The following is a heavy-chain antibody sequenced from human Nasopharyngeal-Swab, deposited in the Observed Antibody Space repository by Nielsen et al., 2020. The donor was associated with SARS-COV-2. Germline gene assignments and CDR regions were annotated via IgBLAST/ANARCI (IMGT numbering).Heavy chain of an antibody. CDR3: ARDHSYGSRYYYYYYMDV. CDR1: GFTVSSNY. Sequence: GESLKISCAASGFTVSSNYMSWVRQAPGRGLEWVSVIYSGGSTYYADSVKGRFTISRDNSKNTLYLQMNSLRAEDTAVYYCARDHSYGSRYYYYYYMDVWGKGTTVTASS. D-gene: IGHD5-18*01. J-gene: IGHJ6*03. CDR2: IYSGGST. V-gene: IGHV3-66*02.